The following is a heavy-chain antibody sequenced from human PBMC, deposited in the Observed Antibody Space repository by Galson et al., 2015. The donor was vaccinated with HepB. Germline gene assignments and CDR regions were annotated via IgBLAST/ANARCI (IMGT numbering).Heavy chain of an antibody. D-gene: IGHD3-9*01. CDR1: GFTFSSYA. Sequence: SLRLSCAASGFTFSSYAMHWVRQAPGKGLEYVSAISSNGGSTYYADSVKGRFTISRDNSKNTLYLQMSSLRAEDTAVYYCVKSSYYDILTGYYIGYFQHWGQGTLVTVSS. V-gene: IGHV3-64D*06. J-gene: IGHJ1*01. CDR2: ISSNGGST. CDR3: VKSSYYDILTGYYIGYFQH.